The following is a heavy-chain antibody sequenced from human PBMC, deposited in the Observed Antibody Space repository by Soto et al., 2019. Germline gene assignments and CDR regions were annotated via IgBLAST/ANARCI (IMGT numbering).Heavy chain of an antibody. CDR2: ISYDGSNK. D-gene: IGHD3-22*01. CDR3: AGDSNYYDSSGYAPPYFDY. V-gene: IGHV3-30-3*01. J-gene: IGHJ4*02. Sequence: GSLRLSCAASGFTFSSYAMHWVRQAPGKGLEWVAVISYDGSNKYYADSVKGRFTISRDNSKNTLYLQMNSLRAEDTAVYYCAGDSNYYDSSGYAPPYFDYWGQGTLVTVSS. CDR1: GFTFSSYA.